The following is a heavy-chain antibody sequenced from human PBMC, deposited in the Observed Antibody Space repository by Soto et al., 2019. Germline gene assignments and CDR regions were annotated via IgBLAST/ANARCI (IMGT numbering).Heavy chain of an antibody. Sequence: SQTLSLTCAISGDSVSSNSASWNWIRQSPSRGLEWLGRTYYRSKWYNDYAVSVKSRITINPDTSKNQFSLQLNSVTPEDTAVYYCARTVYGSGINYYYYGMDVWGQGTTVTSP. V-gene: IGHV6-1*01. CDR3: ARTVYGSGINYYYYGMDV. J-gene: IGHJ6*02. D-gene: IGHD3-10*01. CDR1: GDSVSSNSAS. CDR2: TYYRSKWYN.